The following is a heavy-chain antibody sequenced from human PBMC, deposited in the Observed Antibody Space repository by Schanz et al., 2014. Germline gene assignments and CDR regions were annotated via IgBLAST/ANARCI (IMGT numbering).Heavy chain of an antibody. V-gene: IGHV1-69*04. J-gene: IGHJ3*02. CDR1: GGTFSSYA. CDR3: ARDIQYHYDTSGPVGAFDI. CDR2: IIPILGME. Sequence: QVQLVQSGAEVKKPGSSVKVSCKASGGTFSSYAFSWVRQAPGQGLEWMGKIIPILGMENYAQKFQGRVTITADISTSTAYMDLNPFLSPLTVLDYCARDIQYHYDTSGPVGAFDIWGQGTVVTVSS. D-gene: IGHD3-22*01.